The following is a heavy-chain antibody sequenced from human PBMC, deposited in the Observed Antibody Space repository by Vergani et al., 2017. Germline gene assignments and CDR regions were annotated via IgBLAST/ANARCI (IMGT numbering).Heavy chain of an antibody. CDR2: IRYDGSNK. D-gene: IGHD3-9*01. V-gene: IGHV3-30*02. CDR3: AKXPYDILTGYLDFDY. J-gene: IGHJ4*02. Sequence: QVQLVESGGGVVQPGGSLRLSCAASGFTFSSYGMHWVRQALGKGLERVAFIRYDGSNKYYADSVKGRFTISRDNSKNTRYLQMNSLRAEDTAVYYCAKXPYDILTGYLDFDYWGQGTLVNVSA. CDR1: GFTFSSYG.